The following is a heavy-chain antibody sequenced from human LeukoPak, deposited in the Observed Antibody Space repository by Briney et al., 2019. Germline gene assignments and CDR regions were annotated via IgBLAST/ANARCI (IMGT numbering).Heavy chain of an antibody. CDR1: GFTFSSYA. CDR3: ARDYYDSSGYSTNDY. Sequence: PGRSLRLSCAASGFTFSSYAMHWVRQAPGKGLEWVAVISYDGSNKYYADSVKGRFTISRDNSKNTLYLQMNSLRAEDTAVYYCARDYYDSSGYSTNDYWGQGTLVTVSS. V-gene: IGHV3-30*14. CDR2: ISYDGSNK. J-gene: IGHJ4*02. D-gene: IGHD3-22*01.